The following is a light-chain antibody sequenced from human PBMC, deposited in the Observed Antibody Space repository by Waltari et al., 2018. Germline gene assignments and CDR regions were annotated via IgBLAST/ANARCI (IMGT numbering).Light chain of an antibody. CDR2: KAS. Sequence: DIQMTQSPSTLSASVGDRVTIPCRASQNINRWLAWYQQKPGTAPKLVILKASGLEDGVPSRFSGSGSGTEFTLTISSLQPDDFAAYYCQQYSAYPWTFGQGTKVEI. CDR1: QNINRW. V-gene: IGKV1-5*03. CDR3: QQYSAYPWT. J-gene: IGKJ1*01.